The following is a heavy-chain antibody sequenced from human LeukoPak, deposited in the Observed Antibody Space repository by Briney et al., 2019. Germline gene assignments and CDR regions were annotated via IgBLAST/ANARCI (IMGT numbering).Heavy chain of an antibody. D-gene: IGHD3-16*02. J-gene: IGHJ6*03. Sequence: PGGSLRLSCAASEFTFSSYWMSWVRQAPGKGLEWVANIKQDGSEKYYVDSVKGRFTISRDNSKNTLYLQMNSLRAEDTAVYYCARVMITFGGVIEKPNYYYYYYMDVWGKGTTVTVSS. CDR3: ARVMITFGGVIEKPNYYYYYYMDV. CDR2: IKQDGSEK. CDR1: EFTFSSYW. V-gene: IGHV3-7*01.